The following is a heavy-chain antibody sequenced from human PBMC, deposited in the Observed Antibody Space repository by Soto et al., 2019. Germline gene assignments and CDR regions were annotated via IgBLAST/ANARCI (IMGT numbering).Heavy chain of an antibody. CDR1: GFTFSSYA. V-gene: IGHV3-23*01. J-gene: IGHJ2*01. CDR2: ISGSGGST. CDR3: AKDGGHDILTGYYTWYFDL. D-gene: IGHD3-9*01. Sequence: EVQLLESGGGLVQPGGSLRLSCAASGFTFSSYAMSWVRQAPGKGLEWVSAISGSGGSTYYADSVKGRFTISRDNSKTTLYLQMNSLRAEDTAVYYCAKDGGHDILTGYYTWYFDLWGRGTLVTVSS.